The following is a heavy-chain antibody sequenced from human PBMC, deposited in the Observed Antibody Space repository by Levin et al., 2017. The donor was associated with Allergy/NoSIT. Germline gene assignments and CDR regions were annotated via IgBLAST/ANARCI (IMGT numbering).Heavy chain of an antibody. V-gene: IGHV5-51*01. Sequence: KSGESLKISCEVSGFTFTSHWIAWVRQVPGKGLEWMGIIYPGDPDIRYSPSVQGQVTMSVDESTATAYLQWSSLKASDTAVNYCARKPRSGSDTAHGMDVWGQGTAVNVS. J-gene: IGHJ6*02. CDR3: ARKPRSGSDTAHGMDV. D-gene: IGHD2-21*02. CDR1: GFTFTSHW. CDR2: IYPGDPDI.